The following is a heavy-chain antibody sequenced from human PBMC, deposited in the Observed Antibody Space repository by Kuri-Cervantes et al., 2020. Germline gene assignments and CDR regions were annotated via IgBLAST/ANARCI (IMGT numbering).Heavy chain of an antibody. CDR1: GFTFDDYA. Sequence: GGSLRLSCAASGFTFDDYAMHWVRQAPGKGLEWVSGISWNSGSIGYADSVKGRFTISRDNAKNSLYLQMNSLRAEDTAVYYCAREDGFEQLVRAFDIWGQGTVVTVSS. D-gene: IGHD6-13*01. CDR2: ISWNSGSI. J-gene: IGHJ3*02. CDR3: AREDGFEQLVRAFDI. V-gene: IGHV3-9*01.